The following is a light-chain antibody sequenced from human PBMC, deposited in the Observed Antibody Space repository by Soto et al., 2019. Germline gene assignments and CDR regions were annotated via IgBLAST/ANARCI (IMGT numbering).Light chain of an antibody. CDR3: QQYGSSPIT. CDR1: QSVSSSY. V-gene: IGKV3-20*01. CDR2: GAS. J-gene: IGKJ4*01. Sequence: EIVLTQSPGTLSLSPGERATLSCRASQSVSSSYVAWYQQKPDQAPRLLIYGASGRATGIPDRFSGSGSGTDFTLTISRLEPEDFAVYYCQQYGSSPITFGGGTKVEIK.